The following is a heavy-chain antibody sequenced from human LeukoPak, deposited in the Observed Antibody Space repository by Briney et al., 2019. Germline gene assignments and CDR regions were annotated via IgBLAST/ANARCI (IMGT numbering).Heavy chain of an antibody. CDR3: ARDLWGRGYSYVVGY. V-gene: IGHV1-2*04. CDR2: INPNSGGT. J-gene: IGHJ4*02. D-gene: IGHD5-18*01. CDR1: GYTFTGYY. Sequence: ASVTVSCTASGYTFTGYYMHWVRQAPGQGLEWMGWINPNSGGTNYAQKFQGWVTMTRDTSISTAYMELSRLRSDDTAVYYCARDLWGRGYSYVVGYWGQGTLVTVSS.